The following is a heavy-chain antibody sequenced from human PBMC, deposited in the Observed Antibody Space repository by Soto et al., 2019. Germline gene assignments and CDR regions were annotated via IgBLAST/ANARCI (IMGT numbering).Heavy chain of an antibody. Sequence: GGSLRLSCAASGFTFSDYYMSWIRQAPGKGLEWVSYISSSGSTIYYADSVKGRFTISRDNAKNSLYLQMNSLRAEDTAVYYCARPMVRGVMEGYYYYYYGMDVWGQGTTVTVSS. V-gene: IGHV3-11*01. J-gene: IGHJ6*02. CDR1: GFTFSDYY. D-gene: IGHD3-10*01. CDR2: ISSSGSTI. CDR3: ARPMVRGVMEGYYYYYYGMDV.